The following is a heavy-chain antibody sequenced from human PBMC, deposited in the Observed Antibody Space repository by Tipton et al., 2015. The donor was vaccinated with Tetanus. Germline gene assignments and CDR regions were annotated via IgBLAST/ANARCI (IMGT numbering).Heavy chain of an antibody. D-gene: IGHD6-19*01. V-gene: IGHV3-23*01. CDR3: AKRGQQWVVSSYFDS. Sequence: SLRLSCAASGFTFSNYAMAWVRQAPGKGLEWVSGISVRGSHTYYADPVKGRFSISRDNSKNTVYLQMNSLRDEDTAVYFCAKRGQQWVVSSYFDSWGQGARVAVSS. J-gene: IGHJ4*02. CDR2: ISVRGSHT. CDR1: GFTFSNYA.